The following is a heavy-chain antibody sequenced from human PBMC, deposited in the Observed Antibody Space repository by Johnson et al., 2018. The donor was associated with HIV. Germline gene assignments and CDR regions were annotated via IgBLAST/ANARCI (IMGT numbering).Heavy chain of an antibody. CDR1: GFIFSSYG. D-gene: IGHD3-22*01. CDR2: IWSDGSNK. CDR3: ARRFYDSSGAGFDI. J-gene: IGHJ3*02. Sequence: QVQLVESGGGVVQPGRSVRLSCAASGFIFSSYGMHWIRQAPGKGLEWVAVIWSDGSNKYYADSVKGRFTISRDNSKNTLYLQMNSLRAEDTAVYYCARRFYDSSGAGFDIWGQGTMVTVSS. V-gene: IGHV3-33*01.